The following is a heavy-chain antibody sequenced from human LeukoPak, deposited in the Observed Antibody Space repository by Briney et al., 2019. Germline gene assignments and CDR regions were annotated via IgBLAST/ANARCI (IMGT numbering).Heavy chain of an antibody. V-gene: IGHV4-61*02. D-gene: IGHD2-15*01. Sequence: PSETLSLTCTVSGGSISSGSYYWSWIRQPAGKGLEWIGRIYTSGSTNYNPSLKSRVTISVDTSKSQFSLKLSSVTAADTAVYYCAGDFGGRTVAATVDYWGQGTLVTVSS. CDR2: IYTSGST. CDR3: AGDFGGRTVAATVDY. J-gene: IGHJ4*02. CDR1: GGSISSGSYY.